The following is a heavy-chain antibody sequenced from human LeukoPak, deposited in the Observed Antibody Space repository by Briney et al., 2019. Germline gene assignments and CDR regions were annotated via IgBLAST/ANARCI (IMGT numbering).Heavy chain of an antibody. J-gene: IGHJ6*03. CDR3: DAVYYYYYMDV. CDR1: GGSISSSSYY. V-gene: IGHV4-39*07. Sequence: SETLSLTCTVSGGSISSSSYYCGWIRQPPGNGLEWIGSIYYSGSTYYNPSLKSRVTISVDTSKNQFSLKLSSVTAADTAVYYCDAVYYYYYMDVWGKGTTVTISS. CDR2: IYYSGST.